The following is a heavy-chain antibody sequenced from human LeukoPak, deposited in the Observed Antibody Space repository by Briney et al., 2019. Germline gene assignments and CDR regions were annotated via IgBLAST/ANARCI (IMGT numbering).Heavy chain of an antibody. D-gene: IGHD1-26*01. CDR2: ISGSGGST. V-gene: IGHV3-23*01. CDR1: GFTFSSYA. Sequence: GGSLRLSCAASGFTFSSYAMSWVRQAPGKGLEWVSGISGSGGSTYYADSVKGRFTISRDNSKNTLYLQMNSLRAEDTAVYYCANPLGGSGSYSVDYWGQGTLVTVSS. CDR3: ANPLGGSGSYSVDY. J-gene: IGHJ4*02.